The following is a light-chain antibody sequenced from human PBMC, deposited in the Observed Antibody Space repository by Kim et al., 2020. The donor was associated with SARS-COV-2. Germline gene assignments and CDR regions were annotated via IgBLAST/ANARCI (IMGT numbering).Light chain of an antibody. CDR2: YDS. V-gene: IGLV3-21*04. J-gene: IGLJ3*02. Sequence: SYELTQPPSVSVAPGKTARITCGRNNIGSKSVHWYQQKPGQAPVLGIYYDSDRPSGIPERFSGSNSGNTATLTISRVAAGDEADYYCQVSDSSRDHPVLGRENQLTV. CDR1: NIGSKS. CDR3: QVSDSSRDHPV.